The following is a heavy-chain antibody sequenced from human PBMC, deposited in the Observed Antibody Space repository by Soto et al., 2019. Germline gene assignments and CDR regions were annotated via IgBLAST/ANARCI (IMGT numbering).Heavy chain of an antibody. V-gene: IGHV1-8*01. J-gene: IGHJ6*02. CDR2: MNPNSGNT. CDR3: ARRPDGYYYYGMDV. Sequence: QVQLVQSGAEVKKPGASVKVSCKASGYTFTSYDINWVRQATGQGLEWMGWMNPNSGNTGYAQKFHGRVTMTRNTSISTAYMELSSLRSEDTAVYYCARRPDGYYYYGMDVWGQGTTVTVSS. CDR1: GYTFTSYD.